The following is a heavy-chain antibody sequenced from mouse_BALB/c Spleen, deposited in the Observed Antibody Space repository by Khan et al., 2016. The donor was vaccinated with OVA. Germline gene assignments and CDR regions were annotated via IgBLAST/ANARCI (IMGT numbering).Heavy chain of an antibody. V-gene: IGHV2-9*02. CDR1: GFSLTSYG. Sequence: VKLLESGPGLVAPSQSLSITCTVSGFSLTSYGVHWVRQPPGKGLEWLGVIWAGGSTNYNSALMSRLSISKDNSKSQVFLKMNSLQTDDTAVYYCAGLEDIWGQGTTLTVSS. J-gene: IGHJ2*01. CDR2: IWAGGST. CDR3: AGLEDI. D-gene: IGHD1-3*01.